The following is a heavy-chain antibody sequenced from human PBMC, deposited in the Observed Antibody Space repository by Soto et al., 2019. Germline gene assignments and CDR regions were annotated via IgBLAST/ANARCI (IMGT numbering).Heavy chain of an antibody. J-gene: IGHJ5*02. CDR1: GGSISSSSYY. V-gene: IGHV4-39*01. D-gene: IGHD6-6*01. CDR2: IYYSGST. CDR3: SRSEHSSFGGGLVPVNWFDP. Sequence: PSETLSLTCTVSGGSISSSSYYWGWIRQPPGKGLEWIGSIYYSGSTYYKPSLKSRVTISVDTSKNQFSLKLSSVTAADTAVYYCSRSEHSSFGGGLVPVNWFDPWGQGTLVTVSS.